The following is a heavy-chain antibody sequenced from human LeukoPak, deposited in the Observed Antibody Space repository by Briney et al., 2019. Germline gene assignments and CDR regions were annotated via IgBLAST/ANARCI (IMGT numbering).Heavy chain of an antibody. Sequence: SGPTLVKPPQTLTLTCTFSGFSLSTSGVGVGWIRQPPGKALEWLALIYWDDDKRYSPSLKSRLTITKDTSKNQVVLTMTNMDPVDTATYYCAHTGGAARRFDYWGQGTLVTVSS. CDR3: AHTGGAARRFDY. D-gene: IGHD6-25*01. CDR2: IYWDDDK. CDR1: GFSLSTSGVG. J-gene: IGHJ4*02. V-gene: IGHV2-5*02.